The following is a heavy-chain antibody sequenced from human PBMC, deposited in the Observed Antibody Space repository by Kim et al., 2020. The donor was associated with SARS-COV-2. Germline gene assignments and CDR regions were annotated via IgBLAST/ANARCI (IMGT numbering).Heavy chain of an antibody. CDR3: ARGSPVYYDILTGYYRDY. D-gene: IGHD3-9*01. V-gene: IGHV1-46*01. Sequence: ASVKVSCKASGYTFTSYYMHWVRQAPGQGLEWMGIINPSGGSTSYAQKFQGRVTMNRDTSTSTVYMELSSLRSADTAVYYCARGSPVYYDILTGYYRDYWGQGTLVTVSS. J-gene: IGHJ4*02. CDR1: GYTFTSYY. CDR2: INPSGGST.